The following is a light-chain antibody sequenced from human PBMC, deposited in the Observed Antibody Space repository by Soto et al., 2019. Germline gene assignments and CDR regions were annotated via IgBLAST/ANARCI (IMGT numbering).Light chain of an antibody. CDR3: QQGNSLPYT. CDR2: RTS. Sequence: DLQMTQSPSSVSASVGDRVTITCRASQDISIRVAWYQQKPGKAPKLLIYRTSTLQSGVPSRFSGSGSGTDFTLTISSLQPEDFATYSCQQGNSLPYTFGQGTKLEIK. J-gene: IGKJ2*01. V-gene: IGKV1-12*01. CDR1: QDISIR.